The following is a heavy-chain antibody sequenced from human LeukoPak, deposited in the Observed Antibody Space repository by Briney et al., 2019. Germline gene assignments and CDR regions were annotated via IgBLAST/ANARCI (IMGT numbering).Heavy chain of an antibody. V-gene: IGHV4-59*01. CDR3: ARALPGTYSSSWYDY. D-gene: IGHD6-13*01. Sequence: SETLSLTCTVSGGSISSYYWSWLRQPPGKGLEWIGYIYYSRSTNYNPSLKSRVTISVDTSKNQFSLKLSSVTAADTAVYYCARALPGTYSSSWYDYWGQGTLVTVSS. CDR2: IYYSRST. J-gene: IGHJ4*02. CDR1: GGSISSYY.